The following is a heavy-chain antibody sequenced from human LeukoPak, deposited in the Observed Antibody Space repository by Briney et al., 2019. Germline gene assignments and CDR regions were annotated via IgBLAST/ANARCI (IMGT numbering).Heavy chain of an antibody. CDR1: GGSISSSSYY. Sequence: SETLSLTCTVSGGSISSSSYYWGWIRQPPGKGLEWIGYIYYSGSTNYNPSLKSRVTISVDTSKNQFSLKLSSVTAADTAVYYCARHQPPGGAMVRGVIIDSPPFDYWGQGTLVTVSS. V-gene: IGHV4-61*05. CDR3: ARHQPPGGAMVRGVIIDSPPFDY. J-gene: IGHJ4*02. CDR2: IYYSGST. D-gene: IGHD3-10*01.